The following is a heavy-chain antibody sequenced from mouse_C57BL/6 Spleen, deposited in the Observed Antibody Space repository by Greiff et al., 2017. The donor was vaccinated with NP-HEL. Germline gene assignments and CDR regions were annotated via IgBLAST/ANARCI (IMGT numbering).Heavy chain of an antibody. Sequence: EVKLMESGPGLVKPSQSLSLTCSVTGYSITSGYYWNWIRQFPGNKLEWMGYISYDGSNNYNPSLKNRISITRDTSKNQFFLKLNSVTTEDTATYYCARGKGLYYGYDGYWGQGTSVTVSS. CDR2: ISYDGSN. D-gene: IGHD2-2*01. J-gene: IGHJ4*01. V-gene: IGHV3-6*01. CDR3: ARGKGLYYGYDGY. CDR1: GYSITSGYY.